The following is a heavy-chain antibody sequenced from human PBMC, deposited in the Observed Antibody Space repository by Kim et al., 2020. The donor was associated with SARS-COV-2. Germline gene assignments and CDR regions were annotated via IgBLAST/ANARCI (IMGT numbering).Heavy chain of an antibody. CDR2: ISSSSSYI. CDR1: GFTFSSYS. D-gene: IGHD3-22*01. Sequence: GGSLRLSCAASGFTFSSYSMNWVRQAPGKGLEWVSSISSSSSYIYYADSVKGRFTISRDNAKNSLYLQMNSLRAEDTAVYYCARAGRITMIVVVEGGAFDIWGQGTTVTVSS. CDR3: ARAGRITMIVVVEGGAFDI. J-gene: IGHJ3*02. V-gene: IGHV3-21*01.